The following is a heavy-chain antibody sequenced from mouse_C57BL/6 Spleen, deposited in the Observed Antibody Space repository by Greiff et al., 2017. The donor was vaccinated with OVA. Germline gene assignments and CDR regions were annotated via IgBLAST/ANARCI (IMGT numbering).Heavy chain of an antibody. CDR2: IYPGDGDT. V-gene: IGHV1-82*01. Sequence: VQLQQSGPELVKPGASVKISCKASGYAFSSSWMNWVKQRPGKGLEWIGRIYPGDGDTNYNGKFKGKATLTADKSSSTAYMQLSSLTSEDSAVYFCARGGGITTAMDYWGQGTSVTVSS. CDR1: GYAFSSSW. CDR3: ARGGGITTAMDY. J-gene: IGHJ4*01. D-gene: IGHD1-1*01.